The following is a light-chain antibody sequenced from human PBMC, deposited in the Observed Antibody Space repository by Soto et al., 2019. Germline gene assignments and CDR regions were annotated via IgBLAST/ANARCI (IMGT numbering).Light chain of an antibody. CDR2: RAS. J-gene: IGKJ2*01. V-gene: IGKV3-15*01. Sequence: EILLTQSPGALAVSPGEVATLSCRASQSVRDNLAWYQQKPGQAPRLLIYRASIRATGVPARFSGSGSGTEFTLTIIGLQSEDVSIYFCQHYNFWPLSFGQGTKVEIK. CDR3: QHYNFWPLS. CDR1: QSVRDN.